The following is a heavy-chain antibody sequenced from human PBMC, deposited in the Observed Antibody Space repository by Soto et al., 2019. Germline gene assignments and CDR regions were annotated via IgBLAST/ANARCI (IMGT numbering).Heavy chain of an antibody. Sequence: SETLSLTCTVSGGSISSGDYYWSWICQPPGKGLEWIGYIYYSGSTYYNPSLKSRVTISVDTSKNQFSLKLSSVTAADTAVYYCARGTYYYGSGSYLGWFDPWGQGTLVTVSS. J-gene: IGHJ5*02. V-gene: IGHV4-30-4*01. CDR3: ARGTYYYGSGSYLGWFDP. CDR2: IYYSGST. D-gene: IGHD3-10*01. CDR1: GGSISSGDYY.